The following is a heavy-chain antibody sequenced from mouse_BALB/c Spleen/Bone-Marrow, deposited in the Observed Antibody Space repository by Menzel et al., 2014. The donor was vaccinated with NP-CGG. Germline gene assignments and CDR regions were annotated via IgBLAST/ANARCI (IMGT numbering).Heavy chain of an antibody. CDR2: IDPANGNT. Sequence: VQLQQSGAELVKPGASVTLSCTASGFTITDTYMHWVKQRPEQGLEWIGRIDPANGNTNYDPKFKGKATITADTTSNTAYLQFISLTSEDTAVYYGASYDDEWFAYWGQGTLVTVSA. J-gene: IGHJ3*01. D-gene: IGHD2-4*01. CDR1: GFTITDTY. CDR3: ASYDDEWFAY. V-gene: IGHV14-3*02.